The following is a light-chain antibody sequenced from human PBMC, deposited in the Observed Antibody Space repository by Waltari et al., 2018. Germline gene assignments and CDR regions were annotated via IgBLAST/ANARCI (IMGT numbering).Light chain of an antibody. CDR3: QQTYSHFRT. J-gene: IGKJ1*01. Sequence: IRMTQSPPSLPASVGDSVTLTCRASQGISSYLNWYQQKPGQAPKLLIYAASSLQSGVPSRFSGSGFGTDFTLTINSLQPEDFAVYFCQQTYSHFRTFGQGTKVDVK. V-gene: IGKV1-39*01. CDR1: QGISSY. CDR2: AAS.